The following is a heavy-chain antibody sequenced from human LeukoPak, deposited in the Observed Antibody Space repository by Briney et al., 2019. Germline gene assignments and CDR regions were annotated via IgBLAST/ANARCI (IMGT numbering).Heavy chain of an antibody. V-gene: IGHV1-46*01. D-gene: IGHD1-7*01. CDR3: ARDLGSGETGTIPGVLEY. Sequence: GASVKISCTGSGYTFTSYFIHWVRHAPGQGLEWMGVLNPSDGATTYAQKFQSRVTTTRDTSTSTLSMDMNSTRYADTAPYYCARDLGSGETGTIPGVLEYWGQGTLVTVSA. CDR1: GYTFTSYF. J-gene: IGHJ4*02. CDR2: LNPSDGAT.